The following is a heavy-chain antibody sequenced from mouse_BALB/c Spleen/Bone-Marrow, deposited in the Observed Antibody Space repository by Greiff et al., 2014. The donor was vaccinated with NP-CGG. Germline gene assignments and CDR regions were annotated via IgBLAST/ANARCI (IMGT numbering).Heavy chain of an antibody. CDR3: ARDADYGSSSAY. V-gene: IGHV7-1*02. CDR2: SRKKANDYKT. J-gene: IGHJ3*01. CDR1: GFTFSDFY. D-gene: IGHD1-1*01. Sequence: EVKLMESGGGLVQPGGSLRLSCATSGFTFSDFYMDWVRQPPGKRLEWMGASRKKANDYKTAYSATVKGRFIVSRATSQSSLYLHMNALRAEDTAIYYCARDADYGSSSAYGGQGTLVHVSA.